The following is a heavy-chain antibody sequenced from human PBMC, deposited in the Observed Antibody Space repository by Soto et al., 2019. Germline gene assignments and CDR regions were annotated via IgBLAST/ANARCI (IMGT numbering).Heavy chain of an antibody. J-gene: IGHJ6*02. V-gene: IGHV1-18*04. CDR1: GYTFTSYG. Sequence: ASVKVSFKASGYTFTSYGISWVRQAPGQGLEWMGWISAYNGNTNYAQKLQGRVTMTTDTSTSTAYMELRSLRSDDTAVYYCASKSELFYYYGMDVWGQGTTVTVSS. CDR2: ISAYNGNT. D-gene: IGHD1-26*01. CDR3: ASKSELFYYYGMDV.